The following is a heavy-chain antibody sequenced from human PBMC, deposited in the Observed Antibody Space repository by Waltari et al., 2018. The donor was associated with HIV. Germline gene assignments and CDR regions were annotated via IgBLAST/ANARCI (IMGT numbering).Heavy chain of an antibody. J-gene: IGHJ4*02. Sequence: QVQLQQWGAGLLKPSETLSLTCAVYGGSFSGYYWSWIRQPPGKGLEWIGEINHSGNTNYNPSLKSRVTISVDTSKNQFSLKLRSVTAADTAVYFCARVCTSTGCLLWGQGTLVTVSS. V-gene: IGHV4-34*01. CDR1: GGSFSGYY. D-gene: IGHD2-2*01. CDR3: ARVCTSTGCLL. CDR2: INHSGNT.